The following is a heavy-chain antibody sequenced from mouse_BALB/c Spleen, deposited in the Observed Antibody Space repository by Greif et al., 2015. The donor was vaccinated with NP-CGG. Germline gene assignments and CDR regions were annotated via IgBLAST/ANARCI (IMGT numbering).Heavy chain of an antibody. CDR1: GFNIKDYY. CDR3: ALTHFAY. Sequence: VQLKQSGAELVRPGALVKLSCKASGFNIKDYYMHWVKQRPEQGLEWIGWIDPENGNTIYDPKFQGKASITADTSSNTAYLQLSSLTSEDTAVYYCALTHFAYWGQGTLVTVSA. J-gene: IGHJ3*01. V-gene: IGHV14-1*02. CDR2: IDPENGNT. D-gene: IGHD1-3*01.